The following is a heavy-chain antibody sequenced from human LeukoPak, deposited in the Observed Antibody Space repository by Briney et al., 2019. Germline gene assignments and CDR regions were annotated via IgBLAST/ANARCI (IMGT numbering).Heavy chain of an antibody. CDR1: GFTFSSYS. CDR2: ISSSSTI. V-gene: IGHV3-48*01. D-gene: IGHD6-6*01. CDR3: ARGYSSSSWGDY. Sequence: GGSLRLSCAASGFTFSSYSMNWVRQASGKGLEWVSYISSSSTIYYADSVKGRFTISRDNAKNSLYLQMNSLRAEDTAVYYCARGYSSSSWGDYWGQGTLVIVSS. J-gene: IGHJ4*02.